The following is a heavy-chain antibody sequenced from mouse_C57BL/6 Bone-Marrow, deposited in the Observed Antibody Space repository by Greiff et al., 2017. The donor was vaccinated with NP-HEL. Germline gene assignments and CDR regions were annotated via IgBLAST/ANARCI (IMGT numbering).Heavy chain of an antibody. V-gene: IGHV1-69*01. J-gene: IGHJ1*03. D-gene: IGHD3-3*01. CDR1: GYTFTSYW. Sequence: QVHVKQPGAELVMPGASVKLSCKASGYTFTSYWMHWVKQRPGQGLEWIGEIDPSDSYTNYNQKFKGKSTLTVDKSSSTAYMQLSSLTSEDSAVYYCARWPLGVWGTGTTVTVSS. CDR3: ARWPLGV. CDR2: IDPSDSYT.